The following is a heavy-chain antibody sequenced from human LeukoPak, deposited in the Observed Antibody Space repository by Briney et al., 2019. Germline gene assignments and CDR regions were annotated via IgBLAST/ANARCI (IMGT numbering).Heavy chain of an antibody. V-gene: IGHV4-34*01. CDR2: INHSGST. J-gene: IGHJ4*02. CDR1: GGSFSGYY. CDR3: ARRMAYYYDSSGYKDDY. D-gene: IGHD3-22*01. Sequence: PSVTLSLTCAVYGGSFSGYYWSWIRQPPGKGLEWIGEINHSGSTNYNPSLKSRVTVSVDTSKNQFSLKLSSVTAADTAVYYCARRMAYYYDSSGYKDDYWGQGTLVTVSS.